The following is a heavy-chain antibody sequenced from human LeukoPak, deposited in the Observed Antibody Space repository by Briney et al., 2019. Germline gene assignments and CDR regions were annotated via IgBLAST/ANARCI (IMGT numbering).Heavy chain of an antibody. V-gene: IGHV3-53*01. D-gene: IGHD5-24*01. CDR1: GFTFNSYT. J-gene: IGHJ4*02. Sequence: GGSLRLSCAVSGFTFNSYTMNWVRQAPGKGLEWVSVIYGGGNIYYADSVKGRFTISRDNSKNTLYLQMNSLRAEDTAVYYCARGAGYNYPYYFDYWGQGTLVTVSS. CDR3: ARGAGYNYPYYFDY. CDR2: IYGGGNI.